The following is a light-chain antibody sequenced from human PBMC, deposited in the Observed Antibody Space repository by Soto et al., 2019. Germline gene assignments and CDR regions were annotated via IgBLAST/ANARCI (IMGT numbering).Light chain of an antibody. CDR2: GNS. J-gene: IGLJ2*01. CDR3: QSYDNSLSGSVV. V-gene: IGLV1-40*01. CDR1: SSNIGAGYD. Sequence: QSALMQPPSMSGAPGQKVTISCTGSSSNIGAGYDVHWYQQIPGTAPKVLIYGNSNRPSGVPDRFSGSRSGTSASLAITGLQAEDEADYYCQSYDNSLSGSVVFGGGTKLTVL.